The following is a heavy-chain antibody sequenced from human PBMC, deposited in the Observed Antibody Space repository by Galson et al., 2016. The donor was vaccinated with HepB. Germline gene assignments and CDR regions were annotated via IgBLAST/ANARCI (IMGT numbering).Heavy chain of an antibody. CDR1: GYSFSSYW. Sequence: QSGAEVKKPGESLKISCRGSGYSFSSYWIGWVRQMPGKGLEWLGNIYPGDSDTRYSPSSQGQVSISADTSITTAYRPWSSLKDSDTAFYDCARRGSGWSLCDSWGQGPLVTVSS. V-gene: IGHV5-51*01. CDR2: IYPGDSDT. CDR3: ARRGSGWSLCDS. D-gene: IGHD6-19*01. J-gene: IGHJ4*02.